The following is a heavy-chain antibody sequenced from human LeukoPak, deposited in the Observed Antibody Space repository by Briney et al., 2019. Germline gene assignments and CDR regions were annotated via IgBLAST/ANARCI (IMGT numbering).Heavy chain of an antibody. V-gene: IGHV4-61*01. CDR1: GGSVRSGNYF. Sequence: SETLSLTCTVSGGSVRSGNYFWSWIRQSPGKGLEWIGYIYFRGNTKYSPALESRVTISEDPSKNQFSLRLTSLTAADTAVYYCARVDWWLDIMTGWPAITNNGMDVWGQGTTVIVSS. CDR3: ARVDWWLDIMTGWPAITNNGMDV. J-gene: IGHJ6*02. D-gene: IGHD3-9*01. CDR2: IYFRGNT.